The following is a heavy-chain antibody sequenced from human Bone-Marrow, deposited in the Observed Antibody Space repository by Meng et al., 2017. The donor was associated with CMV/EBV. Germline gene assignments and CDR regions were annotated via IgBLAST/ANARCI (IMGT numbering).Heavy chain of an antibody. CDR3: ASIPIVGATIDY. Sequence: GGSLRLSCAASGFTFSSYEMNWVRQAPGKGLEWVSYISSSGSTIYYADSVKGRFTISRDNAKNSLYLQMNSLRAEDTAVYYYASIPIVGATIDYWGQGTLVTVSS. V-gene: IGHV3-48*03. CDR2: ISSSGSTI. D-gene: IGHD1-26*01. J-gene: IGHJ4*02. CDR1: GFTFSSYE.